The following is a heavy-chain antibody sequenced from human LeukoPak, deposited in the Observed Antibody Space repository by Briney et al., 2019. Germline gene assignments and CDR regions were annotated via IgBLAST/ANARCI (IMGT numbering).Heavy chain of an antibody. CDR1: GFTFSSYA. CDR2: ISYDGSNK. J-gene: IGHJ4*02. V-gene: IGHV3-30-3*01. D-gene: IGHD4-11*01. Sequence: PGGSLRLSCAASGFTFSSYAMHWVRQAPGKGLEWVAVISYDGSNKYYADSVKGRFTISRDNSKNTLYLQMNSLRAEDTAVYYCAREDDYSNYFDYWGQGTLVTVSS. CDR3: AREDDYSNYFDY.